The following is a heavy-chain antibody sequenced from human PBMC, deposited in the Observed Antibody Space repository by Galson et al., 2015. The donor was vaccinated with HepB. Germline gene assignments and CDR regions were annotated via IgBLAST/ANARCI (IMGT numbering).Heavy chain of an antibody. D-gene: IGHD2-2*01. V-gene: IGHV4-4*07. CDR1: GGSISSYY. J-gene: IGHJ4*02. CDR2: IYTSGST. CDR3: ARQDIVVEQAPFDY. Sequence: LSLTCTVSGGSISSYYWSWIRQPAGKGLEWIGRIYTSGSTNYNPSLKSRVTMSVDTSKNQFSLKLSSVTAADTAVYYCARQDIVVEQAPFDYWGQGTLVTVSS.